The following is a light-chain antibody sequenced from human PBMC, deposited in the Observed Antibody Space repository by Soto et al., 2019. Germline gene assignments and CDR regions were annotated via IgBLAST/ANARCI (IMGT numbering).Light chain of an antibody. V-gene: IGKV1-9*01. CDR1: QGISTY. CDR2: AAY. Sequence: DIQLTQSPSFLSASVGDRVTITCRASQGISTYLAWYQQKPGIAPKLLIYAAYTLQSGVPSRFSGSGSGTEFTLTLSSLQPEDFATYYCQQLNAYPLTFGGGTKVDIK. J-gene: IGKJ4*01. CDR3: QQLNAYPLT.